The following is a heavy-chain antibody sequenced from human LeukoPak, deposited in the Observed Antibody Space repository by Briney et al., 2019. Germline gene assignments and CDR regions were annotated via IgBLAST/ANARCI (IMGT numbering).Heavy chain of an antibody. V-gene: IGHV1-2*04. CDR1: GYTFTGYY. J-gene: IGHJ5*02. CDR3: ARERRPLGVRGVIRWFDP. Sequence: VASVKVSCKASGYTFTGYYMHWVRQAPGQGLEWMGWINPNSGGTNYAQKFQGWVTMTRDTSISTAYMELSWLRSDDTAVYYCARERRPLGVRGVIRWFDPWGQGTLVTVSS. D-gene: IGHD3-10*01. CDR2: INPNSGGT.